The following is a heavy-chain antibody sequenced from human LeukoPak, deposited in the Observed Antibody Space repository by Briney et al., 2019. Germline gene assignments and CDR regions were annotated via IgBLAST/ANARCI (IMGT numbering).Heavy chain of an antibody. CDR3: AKDGNCGGDCHGWFDP. CDR1: GFMFSRSD. V-gene: IGHV3-33*06. D-gene: IGHD2-21*02. CDR2: IWHDRSDTYGSNK. Sequence: GKSLRLSCAASGFMFSRSDIHWVRQAPGKGLEWVAVIWHDRSDTYGSNKYYADSVKGRFTISRDNSKNTAYLQMNSLRVEDTAVYYCAKDGNCGGDCHGWFDPWGQGALVTVSS. J-gene: IGHJ5*02.